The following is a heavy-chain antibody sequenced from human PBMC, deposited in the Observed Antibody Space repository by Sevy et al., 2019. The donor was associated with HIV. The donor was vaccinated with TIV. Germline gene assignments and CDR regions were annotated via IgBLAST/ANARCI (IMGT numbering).Heavy chain of an antibody. CDR3: ARGGRVAINFDY. CDR2: INHSGST. V-gene: IGHV4-34*01. CDR1: GGSFSGYY. D-gene: IGHD2-21*01. Sequence: SETLSLTCAVYGGSFSGYYWSWIRQPPGKGLEWMGEINHSGSTNYNPSLKSRVTISVDTSKNQFTLKLSSVTAADTAVYYCARGGRVAINFDYWGQGTLVTVSS. J-gene: IGHJ4*02.